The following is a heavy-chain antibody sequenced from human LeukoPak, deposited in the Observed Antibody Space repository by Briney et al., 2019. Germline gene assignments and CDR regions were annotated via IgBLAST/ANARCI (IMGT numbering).Heavy chain of an antibody. CDR2: FYTSGST. Sequence: SETLSLTCTVSGGSISSYYWNWIRQPAGKGLEWVGRFYTSGSTNYNPSLKSRVTMSVDTSKNQFSLKLSSVTAADTAVYHCARDRGNYGDYAYNWFDPWGQGTLVTVSS. D-gene: IGHD4-17*01. V-gene: IGHV4-4*07. CDR3: ARDRGNYGDYAYNWFDP. CDR1: GGSISSYY. J-gene: IGHJ5*02.